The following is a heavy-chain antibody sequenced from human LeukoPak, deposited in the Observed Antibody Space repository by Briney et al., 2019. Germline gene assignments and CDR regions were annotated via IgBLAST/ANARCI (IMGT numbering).Heavy chain of an antibody. V-gene: IGHV3-23*01. CDR3: AKGRYCSSTSCPRPFDY. J-gene: IGHJ4*02. CDR2: ISGSGGST. CDR1: GFTFSSYA. Sequence: GGSLRLSCAASGFTFSSYAMSWVRQAPGKGLEWVSAISGSGGSTYYADSVKGRFTISRDNSKNTLYLQMNSLRAEDTAVYYCAKGRYCSSTSCPRPFDYWGQGTLVTVSS. D-gene: IGHD2-2*01.